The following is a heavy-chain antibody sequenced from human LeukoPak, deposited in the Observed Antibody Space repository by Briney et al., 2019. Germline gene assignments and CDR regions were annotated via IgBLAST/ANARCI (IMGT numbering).Heavy chain of an antibody. CDR2: ISYDGSNK. CDR3: ARDSLEGSSWYFSVPDY. Sequence: GGSLRLSCAASGFTFSSYAMHWVRQAPGKGLEWVAVISYDGSNKYYADSVKGRFTISRDNSKNTLYLQMNSLRAEDTAVYYCARDSLEGSSWYFSVPDYWGQGTLVTVSS. D-gene: IGHD6-13*01. J-gene: IGHJ4*02. V-gene: IGHV3-30-3*01. CDR1: GFTFSSYA.